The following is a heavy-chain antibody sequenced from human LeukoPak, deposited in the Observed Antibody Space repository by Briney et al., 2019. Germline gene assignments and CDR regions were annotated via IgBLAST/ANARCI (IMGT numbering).Heavy chain of an antibody. CDR1: GGTFSIYA. V-gene: IGHV1-18*01. Sequence: ASVKVSFKASGGTFSIYAISWVRQAPGQGLEWMGWISAYNGNTNYAQKLQGRVTITTDTSTSTAYMELRSLRSDDTAVYYCARSSGWKDWFDPWGQGTLVTVSS. CDR2: ISAYNGNT. CDR3: ARSSGWKDWFDP. D-gene: IGHD6-25*01. J-gene: IGHJ5*02.